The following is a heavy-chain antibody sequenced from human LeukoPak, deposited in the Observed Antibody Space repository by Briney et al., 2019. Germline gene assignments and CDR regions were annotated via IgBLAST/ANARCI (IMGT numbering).Heavy chain of an antibody. D-gene: IGHD5-18*01. CDR3: ARLNLGYSYGPS. Sequence: PSETLSLTCAVYGGSFSGYYWSWIRQPPGKGLEWIGYIYYSGSTNYNPSLKSRVTISVDTSKNQFSLKLSSVTAADTAVYYCARLNLGYSYGPSWGQGTLVTVSS. CDR1: GGSFSGYY. CDR2: IYYSGST. V-gene: IGHV4-59*12. J-gene: IGHJ5*02.